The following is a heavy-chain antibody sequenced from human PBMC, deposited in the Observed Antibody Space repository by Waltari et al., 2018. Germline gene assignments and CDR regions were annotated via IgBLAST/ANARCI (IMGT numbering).Heavy chain of an antibody. J-gene: IGHJ3*02. CDR3: VRRSGWSTDAFDI. D-gene: IGHD6-19*01. Sequence: QVQLQESGPGLVKPSETLSLSCAVSGYSITSGYYWGWIRQPPGKGLEWIGNIYHSGNSYYNPSLKSRVTISVDTSKNQFSLKLSSVTATDTAVYYCVRRSGWSTDAFDIWGQGTMVIVSS. CDR2: IYHSGNS. V-gene: IGHV4-38-2*01. CDR1: GYSITSGYY.